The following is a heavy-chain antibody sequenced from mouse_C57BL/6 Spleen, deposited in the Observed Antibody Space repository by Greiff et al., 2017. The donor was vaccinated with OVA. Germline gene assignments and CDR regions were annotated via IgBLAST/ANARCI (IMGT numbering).Heavy chain of an antibody. Sequence: EVQLKQSGPGLVKPSQSLSLTCSVTGYSITSGYYWNWIRQFPGNKLEWMGYISYDGSNNYNPSLKNRISITRDTSKNQFFLKLNSVTTEDTATYYCAREGGYDGYWFAYWGQGTLVTVSA. CDR2: ISYDGSN. CDR1: GYSITSGYY. D-gene: IGHD2-3*01. CDR3: AREGGYDGYWFAY. J-gene: IGHJ3*01. V-gene: IGHV3-6*01.